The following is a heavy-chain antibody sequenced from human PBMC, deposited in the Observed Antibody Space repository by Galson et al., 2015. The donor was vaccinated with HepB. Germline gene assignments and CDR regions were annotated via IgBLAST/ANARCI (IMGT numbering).Heavy chain of an antibody. CDR2: IYSSGST. Sequence: SETLSLTCTVSGGSISNYYWSWIRQPAGKGLEWIGRIYSSGSTNYNPSLKSRVIMSVDTSKNQFSLKLYSVTAADTAVYYVARDFFGVVIWTRSPHNYYYLDVWGKGTTVTVSS. J-gene: IGHJ6*03. CDR1: GGSISNYY. CDR3: ARDFFGVVIWTRSPHNYYYLDV. D-gene: IGHD3-3*01. V-gene: IGHV4-4*07.